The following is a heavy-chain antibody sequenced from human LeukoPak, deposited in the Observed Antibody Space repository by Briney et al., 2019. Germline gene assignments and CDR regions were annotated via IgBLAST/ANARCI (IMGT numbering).Heavy chain of an antibody. D-gene: IGHD3-22*01. CDR1: GGSISSGSYY. CDR2: IYISGST. CDR3: AREWDTMIVGRRADAFDI. V-gene: IGHV4-61*02. Sequence: SETLSLTCTVSGGSISSGSYYWSWIRQPAGKGLEWIGRIYISGSTNYNPSLKSRVTISVDTSKNQFSLKLSSVTAADTAVYYCAREWDTMIVGRRADAFDIWGQGTMVTVSS. J-gene: IGHJ3*02.